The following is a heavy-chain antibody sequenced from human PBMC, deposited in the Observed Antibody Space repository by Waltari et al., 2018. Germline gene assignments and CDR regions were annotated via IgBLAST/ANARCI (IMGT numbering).Heavy chain of an antibody. CDR3: VRLAATSYFDY. V-gene: IGHV4-4*07. D-gene: IGHD2-15*01. CDR2: IYPSGTT. J-gene: IGHJ4*02. Sequence: QVQLQESGPGLVNPSETLALRCTVSGGSISGYYWSWIRQPAGKGLEWIGRIYPSGTTNYNPSLQSRVTMSVDTSKNQFSLNLSSVTAADAAVYCCVRLAATSYFDYWGQGTLVSVSS. CDR1: GGSISGYY.